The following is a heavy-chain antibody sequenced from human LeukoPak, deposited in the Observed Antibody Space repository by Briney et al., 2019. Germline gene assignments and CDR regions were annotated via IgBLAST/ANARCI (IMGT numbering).Heavy chain of an antibody. J-gene: IGHJ4*02. CDR3: ASHLGGRGKFDY. CDR2: IYYSGNT. Sequence: SETLSLTCTVSSGSITNYYWSWIRQPPGKDLEWIGYIYYSGNTNYDPSLQSRVTISVDTSKNQFSLKLSSVTAADTAVYYCASHLGGRGKFDYWGQGTLVTVSS. D-gene: IGHD3-10*01. V-gene: IGHV4-59*08. CDR1: SGSITNYY.